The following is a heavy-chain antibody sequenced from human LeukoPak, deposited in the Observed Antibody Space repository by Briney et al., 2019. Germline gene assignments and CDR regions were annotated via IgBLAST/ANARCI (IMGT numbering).Heavy chain of an antibody. CDR2: ISSSGSTI. J-gene: IGHJ6*03. D-gene: IGHD3-22*01. V-gene: IGHV3-48*03. Sequence: GGSLRLSCAASGFTFSSYEMNWVRQAPGKGLEWVSYISSSGSTIYYADSVKGRFTISRDNAKNSLYLQMNSLRAEDTAVYYCARDDSNYYYDSSGYYTHYYYMDVWGKGTTVTVSS. CDR1: GFTFSSYE. CDR3: ARDDSNYYYDSSGYYTHYYYMDV.